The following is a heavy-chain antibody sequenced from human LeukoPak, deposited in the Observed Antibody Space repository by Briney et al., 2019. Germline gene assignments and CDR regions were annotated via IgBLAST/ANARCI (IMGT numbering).Heavy chain of an antibody. Sequence: SETLSLTCAVYGGSFSGYYWSWIRQPPGKGLGWIGEINHSGSTNYNPSLKSRATISVDTSKNQFSLKLSSVTAADTAVYYCARERDGGNPGYYYFDYWGQGTLVTVSS. V-gene: IGHV4-34*01. D-gene: IGHD4-23*01. J-gene: IGHJ4*02. CDR1: GGSFSGYY. CDR3: ARERDGGNPGYYYFDY. CDR2: INHSGST.